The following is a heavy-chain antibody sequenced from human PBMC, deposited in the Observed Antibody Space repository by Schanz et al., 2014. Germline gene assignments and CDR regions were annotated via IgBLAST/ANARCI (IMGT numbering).Heavy chain of an antibody. V-gene: IGHV3-48*01. CDR2: IATSSSTR. D-gene: IGHD3-10*01. J-gene: IGHJ1*01. Sequence: EVRLVESGGGLVQPGGSLRLSCEASGFDFNSYSMNWVRQVPGKGLEWLSYIATSSSTRHYADSVKGRVTISRDNAKNSVSLQMRRLRVEDAAVYYCASGVHVSSLQKALQFWGRGTLVIVSS. CDR1: GFDFNSYS. CDR3: ASGVHVSSLQKALQF.